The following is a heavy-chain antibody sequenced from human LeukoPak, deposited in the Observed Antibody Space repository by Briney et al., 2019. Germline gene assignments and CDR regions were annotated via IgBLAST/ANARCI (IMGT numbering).Heavy chain of an antibody. CDR3: ARGAVAGANWFDP. V-gene: IGHV4-31*03. Sequence: SETLSLTCTVSGGSISSGGYYWSWIRQHPGKGLEWIGYIHYNGNTYYNPSLKSRVTISVDTSKNQFSLRLTSVTAADTAMYYCARGAVAGANWFDPWGQEAQVTVSS. J-gene: IGHJ5*02. CDR1: GGSISSGGYY. D-gene: IGHD6-19*01. CDR2: IHYNGNT.